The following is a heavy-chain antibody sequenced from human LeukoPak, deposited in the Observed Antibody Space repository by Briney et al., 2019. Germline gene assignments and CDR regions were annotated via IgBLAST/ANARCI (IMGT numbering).Heavy chain of an antibody. CDR3: ARDGGYYYDSSGYDFDY. V-gene: IGHV1-2*02. J-gene: IGHJ4*02. CDR1: GYTFTGYY. D-gene: IGHD3-22*01. Sequence: GASVKVSCKASGYTFTGYYMHWVRQAPGQGLEWMGWINPNSGGTNYAQKFQGRVTMTRDTSISTAYMELSRLRSDDTAVYCCARDGGYYYDSSGYDFDYWGQGTLVTVSS. CDR2: INPNSGGT.